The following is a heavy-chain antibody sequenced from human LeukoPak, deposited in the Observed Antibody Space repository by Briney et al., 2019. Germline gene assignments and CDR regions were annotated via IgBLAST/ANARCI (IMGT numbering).Heavy chain of an antibody. CDR1: GGTFSSYA. J-gene: IGHJ4*02. Sequence: SVKVSCKASGGTFSSYAISWVRQAPGQGLEWMGGIIPIFGTANYAQKFQGRVTITADESTSTAYMELSSMRSEDTAVYYCARGSCDDDRCYFDYWGQGTLVTVSS. CDR2: IIPIFGTA. V-gene: IGHV1-69*01. CDR3: ARGSCDDDRCYFDY. D-gene: IGHD1-1*01.